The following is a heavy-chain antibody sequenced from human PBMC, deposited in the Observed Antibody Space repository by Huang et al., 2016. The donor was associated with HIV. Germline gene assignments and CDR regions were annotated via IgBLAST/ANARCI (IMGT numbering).Heavy chain of an antibody. V-gene: IGHV4-34*02. D-gene: IGHD2-21*02. Sequence: QVQLQQWGAGLLKPSGVLSLKCAVYGGSLSDYYWTWIRQSPGKGLEWIGEVNPRGLSTDNPSLRSRVTMSVDMSKNQFSLNLTSLTVADTAVYYCARPRMTATSSDSTWSFFDSWGQGTLVIVSS. CDR1: GGSLSDYY. CDR3: ARPRMTATSSDSTWSFFDS. CDR2: VNPRGLS. J-gene: IGHJ4*02.